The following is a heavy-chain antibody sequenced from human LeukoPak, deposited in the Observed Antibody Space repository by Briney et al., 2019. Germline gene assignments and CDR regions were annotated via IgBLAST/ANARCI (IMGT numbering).Heavy chain of an antibody. V-gene: IGHV4-59*12. CDR1: GGSISSYY. CDR3: ARETAPLLSKNYFDY. D-gene: IGHD1-26*01. Sequence: TSETLSLTCTVSGGSISSYYWSWIRQPPGKGLEWIGYIYHSGSTNYNPSLKSRVTISVDTSKNQFSLKLSSVTAADTAVYYCARETAPLLSKNYFDYWGQGTLVTVSS. CDR2: IYHSGST. J-gene: IGHJ4*02.